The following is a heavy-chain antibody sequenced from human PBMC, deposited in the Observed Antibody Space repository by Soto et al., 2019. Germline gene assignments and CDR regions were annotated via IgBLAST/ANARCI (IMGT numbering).Heavy chain of an antibody. D-gene: IGHD2-8*01. CDR1: GASSSSYY. V-gene: IGHV4-59*01. J-gene: IGHJ5*02. Sequence: QVQLQESGPGLVKSPETLSLTCTVSGASSSSYYWSWIRQPPGKGLEWIGYMNDFGRTIYNPSLKSRVTISLDTSKNQFSLKLTSVIAADTAVYYCARSFCRDAVRCNWFDPWGQGTLVTVSS. CDR3: ARSFCRDAVRCNWFDP. CDR2: MNDFGRT.